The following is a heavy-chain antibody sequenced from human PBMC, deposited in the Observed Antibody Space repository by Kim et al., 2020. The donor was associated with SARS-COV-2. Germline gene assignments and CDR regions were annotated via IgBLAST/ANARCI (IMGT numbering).Heavy chain of an antibody. CDR2: INHSGST. V-gene: IGHV4-34*01. J-gene: IGHJ4*02. CDR1: GGSFSGYY. Sequence: SETLSLTCAVYGGSFSGYYWSWIRQPPGKGLEWIGEINHSGSTNYNPSLKSRVTISVDTSKNQFSLKLSSVTAADTAVYYCARGLLGSDYYDSSGYYRDYWGQGTLVTVSS. CDR3: ARGLLGSDYYDSSGYYRDY. D-gene: IGHD3-22*01.